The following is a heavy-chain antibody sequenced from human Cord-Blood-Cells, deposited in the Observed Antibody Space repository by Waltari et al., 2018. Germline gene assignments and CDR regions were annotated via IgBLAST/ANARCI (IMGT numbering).Heavy chain of an antibody. D-gene: IGHD2-2*01. CDR2: IYHSGST. Sequence: VQLQESGPGLVKPSETLSLTCTVSGYSISSGYYWGWIRQPPGKGLEWIGSIYHSGSTYYNPSLKSRVTISVDTSKNQFSLKLSSVTAADTAVYYCASGVVVPANYWFDPWGQGTLVTVSS. CDR1: GYSISSGYY. V-gene: IGHV4-38-2*02. J-gene: IGHJ5*02. CDR3: ASGVVVPANYWFDP.